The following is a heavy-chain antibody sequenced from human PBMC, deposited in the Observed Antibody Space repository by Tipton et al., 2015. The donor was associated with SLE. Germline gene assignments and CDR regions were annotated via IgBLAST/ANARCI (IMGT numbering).Heavy chain of an antibody. CDR3: ARVHCSAGNCYWFDP. Sequence: TLSLTCTVSGYSISSGYYWGWIRQPPGKGLEWIGSFSHSGSTYYNASLKSRVTISVDTSKKQFSLTLSSVTTADTAVYYCARVHCSAGNCYWFDPWGQGTLVTVSS. CDR1: GYSISSGYY. J-gene: IGHJ5*02. CDR2: FSHSGST. V-gene: IGHV4-38-2*02. D-gene: IGHD2-15*01.